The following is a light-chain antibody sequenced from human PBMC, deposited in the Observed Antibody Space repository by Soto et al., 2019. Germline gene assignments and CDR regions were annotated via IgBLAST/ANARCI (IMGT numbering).Light chain of an antibody. Sequence: QAVLTQPPSVSGAPGQRVTISCTGSSSNIGAGYDVHWYQQLPGTAPKLLIYGNSNRPSGVPDRFSGSKSGTSASLAITGLQAEDEADHYCQSYDSSLSAYNYVFGTGTKVTVL. J-gene: IGLJ1*01. V-gene: IGLV1-40*01. CDR2: GNS. CDR3: QSYDSSLSAYNYV. CDR1: SSNIGAGYD.